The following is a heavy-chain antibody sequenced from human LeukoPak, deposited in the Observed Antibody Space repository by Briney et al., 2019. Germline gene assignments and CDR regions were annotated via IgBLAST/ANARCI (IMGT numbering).Heavy chain of an antibody. V-gene: IGHV3-30*02. J-gene: IGHJ4*02. CDR3: AKGDSYGYVR. CDR2: IRNDGSKK. CDR1: EFSFSSSG. Sequence: PGGSLRLSCAASEFSFSSSGMHGVRQAPCKGREWVTFIRNDGSKKYYADSVKGRFTISRDNSKNTLYLQMNSLRAEDTAVYYCAKGDSYGYVRWGQGTLVTVSS. D-gene: IGHD5-18*01.